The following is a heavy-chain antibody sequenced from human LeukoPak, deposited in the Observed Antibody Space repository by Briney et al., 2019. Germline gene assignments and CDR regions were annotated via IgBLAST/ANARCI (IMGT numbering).Heavy chain of an antibody. D-gene: IGHD4-23*01. J-gene: IGHJ4*02. CDR2: ISWDGGST. CDR3: AKDPVGYGGNYFDY. V-gene: IGHV3-43D*03. CDR1: GLTFDEYA. Sequence: GGSLRLSCAASGLTFDEYAMHWVRQAPEKGLEWVSLISWDGGSTYYADSVKGRFTISRDNSKNSLHLQMNSLRAEDTALYYCAKDPVGYGGNYFDYWGQGTLVTVSS.